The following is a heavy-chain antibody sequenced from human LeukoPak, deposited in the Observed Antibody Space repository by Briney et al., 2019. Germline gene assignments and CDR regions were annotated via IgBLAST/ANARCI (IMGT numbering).Heavy chain of an antibody. CDR3: ARDRVFTYYDFWSGYQYFDY. V-gene: IGHV3-7*01. J-gene: IGHJ4*02. CDR1: GFTFSSYW. Sequence: PGGSLRLSCAASGFTFSSYWMSWVRQAPGKGLEWVANIKQDGSEKYYVDSVKGRFTISRDNAKNSLYLQMNSLRAEDTAVYYCARDRVFTYYDFWSGYQYFDYWGQGTLVTVSS. CDR2: IKQDGSEK. D-gene: IGHD3-3*01.